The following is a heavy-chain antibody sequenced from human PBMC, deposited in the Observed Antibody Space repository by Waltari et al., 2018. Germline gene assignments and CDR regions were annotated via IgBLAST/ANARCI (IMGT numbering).Heavy chain of an antibody. V-gene: IGHV1-8*01. D-gene: IGHD6-13*01. J-gene: IGHJ6*03. CDR1: GYTFTRYD. CDR2: MNPNSVNT. Sequence: QVQLGQSGAEVKKPGASVKVSCKASGYTFTRYDINWVRKATGQGLEWMGWMNPNSVNTGYAQKFQGRVTMTRNTSISTAYIELSSLRSEDTAVYYCARDFAAAGPNYYYMDVWGKGTTVTVSS. CDR3: ARDFAAAGPNYYYMDV.